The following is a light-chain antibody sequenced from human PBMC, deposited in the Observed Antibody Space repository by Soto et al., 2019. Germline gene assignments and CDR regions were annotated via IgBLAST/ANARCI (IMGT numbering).Light chain of an antibody. Sequence: QSALTQPPSASGSPGQSVTISCTGTSSDVGGYNYVSWYQQHPGKAPKLMIYEVSRRPSGVPDRFSGSKSGNTASLTVSGLQAYDEADYYCSSSAGSNPLFGGGTKLTVL. CDR3: SSSAGSNPL. CDR1: SSDVGGYNY. J-gene: IGLJ2*01. CDR2: EVS. V-gene: IGLV2-8*01.